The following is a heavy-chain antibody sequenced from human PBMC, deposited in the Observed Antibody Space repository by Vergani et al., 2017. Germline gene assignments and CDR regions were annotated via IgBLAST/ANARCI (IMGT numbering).Heavy chain of an antibody. Sequence: QVQVVQSGAEVKKSGASVKVSCKASGYTFTSYAINWVRQAPGQGLQWMGCINTNTGNPTYAQGFTGRFIFSLDTSVSTAYLQISSLKAEDTAVYYCARDHYYGSKRPGDYWGQGTLVTVSS. V-gene: IGHV7-4-1*02. J-gene: IGHJ4*02. CDR2: INTNTGNP. CDR1: GYTFTSYA. CDR3: ARDHYYGSKRPGDY. D-gene: IGHD3-10*01.